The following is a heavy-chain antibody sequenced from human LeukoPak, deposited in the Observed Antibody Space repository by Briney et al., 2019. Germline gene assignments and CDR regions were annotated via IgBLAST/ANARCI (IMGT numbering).Heavy chain of an antibody. D-gene: IGHD5-18*01. Sequence: SETLSLTCTVSGGSISSSSYYWGWIRQPPGKGLEWVGSIYFSGSSYYNPSLKSRVTISVDTSKNHFSLKLSSVTAADTAVYYCARQAPGYSYGYVYWGQGILVTVSS. CDR3: ARQAPGYSYGYVY. V-gene: IGHV4-39*01. CDR2: IYFSGSS. CDR1: GGSISSSSYY. J-gene: IGHJ4*02.